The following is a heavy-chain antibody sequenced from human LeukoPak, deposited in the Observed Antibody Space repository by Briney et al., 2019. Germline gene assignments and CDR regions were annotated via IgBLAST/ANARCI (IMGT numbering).Heavy chain of an antibody. CDR3: ARDEGYSSSWYIY. D-gene: IGHD6-13*01. Sequence: PSETLSLTCTVSGGSISSYYWSWIRQPPGKGLEWIGYIYYSGSTNYNPSLKSRVTISVDTSKNQFSLKLSSVTAADTAVYYCARDEGYSSSWYIYWGQGTPVTVSS. CDR2: IYYSGST. J-gene: IGHJ4*02. CDR1: GGSISSYY. V-gene: IGHV4-59*01.